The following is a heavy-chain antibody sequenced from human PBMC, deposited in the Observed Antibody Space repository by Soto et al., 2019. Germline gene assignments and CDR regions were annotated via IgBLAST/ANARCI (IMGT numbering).Heavy chain of an antibody. CDR1: GGSIRNSGYY. CDR3: ATCCHTYGNAFDI. CDR2: IFHTGNT. J-gene: IGHJ3*02. V-gene: IGHV4-31*03. D-gene: IGHD4-17*01. Sequence: QVLLEESGPGLVKPSQTLSLTCTVSGGSIRNSGYYGTWIRQFPGKGLEWIGYIFHTGNTYYNPSLGSRLSISVDTSKNQFSLRLSSVTAADTAVYYCATCCHTYGNAFDIWGQGTLVTVSS.